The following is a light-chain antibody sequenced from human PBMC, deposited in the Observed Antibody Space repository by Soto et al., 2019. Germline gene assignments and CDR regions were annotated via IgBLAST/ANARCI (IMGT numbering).Light chain of an antibody. V-gene: IGLV3-1*01. CDR1: KLGDKS. CDR2: QDN. Sequence: SYELTQPPSVSVSPGQTASITCSGDKLGDKSTCWYQQKPGQSPVLVIYQDNRRPSGIPERFSGSNSGSTATLTISGTQAMDEADYYCQAWDSSTVVFGGGTKLTVL. J-gene: IGLJ2*01. CDR3: QAWDSSTVV.